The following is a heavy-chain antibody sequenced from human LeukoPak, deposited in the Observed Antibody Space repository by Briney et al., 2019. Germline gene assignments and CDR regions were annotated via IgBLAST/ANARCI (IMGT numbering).Heavy chain of an antibody. V-gene: IGHV3-15*01. CDR1: GFTFSNAW. CDR3: TTFFLGSGTDH. CDR2: IKTKTDGGTT. D-gene: IGHD3-10*01. Sequence: PGGSLRLSCAASGFTFSNAWMSWVRQAPGKGPEWVGRIKTKTDGGTTDYAAPVKGRFTISRDDSKNTLYLQMNSLRIEDTAVYYCTTFFLGSGTDHWGRGTLVTVSS. J-gene: IGHJ4*02.